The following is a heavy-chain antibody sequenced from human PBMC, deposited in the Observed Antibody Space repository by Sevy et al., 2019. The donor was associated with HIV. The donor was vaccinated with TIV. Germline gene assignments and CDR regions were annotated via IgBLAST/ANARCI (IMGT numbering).Heavy chain of an antibody. Sequence: GGSLRLSCTTSGFTFGDYPMGWSRQAPGKGLEWVGFIRSKPYGGTTEYVASVKGRFIISRDDSRSIAYLQMNSLKTDDTAVYYCTRDPLGQLPDYWGQGTLVTVSS. CDR2: IRSKPYGGTT. J-gene: IGHJ4*02. CDR1: GFTFGDYP. CDR3: TRDPLGQLPDY. D-gene: IGHD3-10*01. V-gene: IGHV3-49*03.